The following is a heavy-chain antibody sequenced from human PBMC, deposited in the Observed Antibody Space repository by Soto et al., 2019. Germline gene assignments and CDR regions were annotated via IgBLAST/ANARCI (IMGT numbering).Heavy chain of an antibody. D-gene: IGHD2-2*01. V-gene: IGHV3-64*01. Sequence: EVQLVESGGGLVQPGGSLRLSCAASGFTFSRYAMHWVRQAPGKGLEYVSAISSNGGSTYYANSVKGRFTISRDNSKNPLYLQMGSLRAEDMAVYYCAREGYCGSTSCYSFDYWGQGTLVTVSS. CDR3: AREGYCGSTSCYSFDY. CDR1: GFTFSRYA. J-gene: IGHJ4*02. CDR2: ISSNGGST.